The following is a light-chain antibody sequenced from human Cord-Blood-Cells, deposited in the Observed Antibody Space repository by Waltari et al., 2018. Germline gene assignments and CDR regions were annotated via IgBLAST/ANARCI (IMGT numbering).Light chain of an antibody. CDR1: QSVSSY. CDR3: QQRSNWPLT. J-gene: IGKJ3*01. V-gene: IGKV3-11*01. Sequence: IVLTQSPATLSLSPGERATLSCRASQSVSSYLAWYQQKPGQAPRLLIYDASNRATGIPARFSGSGSGTDFTITISSLEPEDFAVYYCQQRSNWPLTFGPGTKVDIK. CDR2: DAS.